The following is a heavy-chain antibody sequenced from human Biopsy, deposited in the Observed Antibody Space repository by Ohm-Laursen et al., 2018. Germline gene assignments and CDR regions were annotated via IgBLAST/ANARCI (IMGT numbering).Heavy chain of an antibody. D-gene: IGHD3-9*01. Sequence: LVKVSCKAPGGTFSNYGVNWVRQAPGQGLEWLGGNIPILGTGNYAQKFQDRVTVAADTSTSTATMELRSLRSDDTAVYYCATKLTGYFHHWGQGTLVIVPS. CDR2: NIPILGTG. V-gene: IGHV1-69*06. CDR3: ATKLTGYFHH. J-gene: IGHJ1*01. CDR1: GGTFSNYG.